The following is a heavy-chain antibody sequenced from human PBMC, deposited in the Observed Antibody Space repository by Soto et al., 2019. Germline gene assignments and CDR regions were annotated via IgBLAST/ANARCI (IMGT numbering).Heavy chain of an antibody. J-gene: IGHJ4*02. CDR2: IATGNGNV. CDR1: GYSFTRYT. V-gene: IGHV1-3*04. CDR3: AKGSPMWTPDY. Sequence: ASVKVSCKASGYSFTRYTLNWVRQAPGQRLEWLGWIATGNGNVTVSQKFQGRLTITRAPSATTVYMDLTSLSSEDTAVYYCAKGSPMWTPDYWGQGTLVTVS. D-gene: IGHD2-21*01.